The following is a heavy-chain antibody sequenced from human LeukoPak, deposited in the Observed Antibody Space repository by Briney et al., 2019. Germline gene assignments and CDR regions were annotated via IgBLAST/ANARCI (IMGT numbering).Heavy chain of an antibody. V-gene: IGHV3-53*01. J-gene: IGHJ4*02. CDR2: IYSGSST. D-gene: IGHD6-13*01. CDR1: GFTVSSNY. CDR3: ARADSSSLFIGFDY. Sequence: AGGSLGLSCAASGFTVSSNYMSWVRRAPGEGLEWVSVIYSGSSTYYADSVKGRFTISRDNSKNTLYLQMNSLRAEDTAVYYCARADSSSLFIGFDYWRQGTLVTVSS.